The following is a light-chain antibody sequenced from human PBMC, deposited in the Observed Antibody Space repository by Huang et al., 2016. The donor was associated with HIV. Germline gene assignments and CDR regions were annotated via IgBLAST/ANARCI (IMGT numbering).Light chain of an antibody. CDR1: QSVSSN. CDR3: QQYNNWPPWT. Sequence: EIVMTQSPATLSVSPGERATLSCRASQSVSSNLAWYQQNPGQAPRLLIYGAATRATGIPARCRGSGSGTEFTLTISSLQSEDFAVYYCQQYNNWPPWTFGQGTKVEIK. V-gene: IGKV3-15*01. CDR2: GAA. J-gene: IGKJ1*01.